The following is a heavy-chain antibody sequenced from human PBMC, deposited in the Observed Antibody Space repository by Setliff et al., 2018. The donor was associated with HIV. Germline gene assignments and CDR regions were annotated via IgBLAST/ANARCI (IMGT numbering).Heavy chain of an antibody. CDR1: GGSISSHY. CDR2: IYTSGTT. Sequence: SETLSLTCTVSGGSISSHYWSWIRQPAGKGLEWIGRIYTSGTTNYNPSLKSRVTISVDNSKNQFSLKLSSVTATDTAVFYCARVPFTTGFDYWGQGILVTVSS. CDR3: ARVPFTTGFDY. D-gene: IGHD3-3*01. V-gene: IGHV4-4*07. J-gene: IGHJ4*02.